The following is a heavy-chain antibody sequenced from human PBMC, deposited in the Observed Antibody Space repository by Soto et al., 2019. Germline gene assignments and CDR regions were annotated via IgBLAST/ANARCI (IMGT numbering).Heavy chain of an antibody. V-gene: IGHV4-34*01. CDR2: INHSGST. CDR1: GGSFSGYY. CDR3: ARYPASMVAIFDY. J-gene: IGHJ4*02. Sequence: SETLSLTCAVYGGSFSGYYWSWIRQPPGKGLEWIGEINHSGSTNYNPSLKSRVTISVDTSKNQFSLKLSSVTAADTAVYYCARYPASMVAIFDYWGQGTLVTVSS. D-gene: IGHD5-12*01.